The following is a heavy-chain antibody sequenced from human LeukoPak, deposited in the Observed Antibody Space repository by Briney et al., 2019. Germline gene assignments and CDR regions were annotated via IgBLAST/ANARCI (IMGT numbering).Heavy chain of an antibody. CDR3: ARDGGPYCSSTSCYKAFDI. Sequence: GGSLRLTCAASGFTFSSYSMNWVRQAPGKGLEWVSYISSSSSTIYYADSVKGRFTISRDNAKNSLYLQMNSLRAEDTAVYYCARDGGPYCSSTSCYKAFDIWGQGTMVTVSS. CDR1: GFTFSSYS. CDR2: ISSSSSTI. J-gene: IGHJ3*02. D-gene: IGHD2-2*02. V-gene: IGHV3-48*01.